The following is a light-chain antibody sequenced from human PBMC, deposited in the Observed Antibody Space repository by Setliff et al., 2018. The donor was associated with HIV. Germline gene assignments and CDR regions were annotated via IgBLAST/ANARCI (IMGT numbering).Light chain of an antibody. J-gene: IGLJ1*01. CDR1: NIGSKS. Sequence: SYELTQPPSVSVAPGKTARITCGGNNIGSKSVHWYQQKPGQAPVSVVYDDNDRPSGIPERFSGSNSGNTATLTISRVEAGDEADYYCQVWDSSSDHHVFGTGTKVTVL. CDR2: DDN. CDR3: QVWDSSSDHHV. V-gene: IGLV3-21*03.